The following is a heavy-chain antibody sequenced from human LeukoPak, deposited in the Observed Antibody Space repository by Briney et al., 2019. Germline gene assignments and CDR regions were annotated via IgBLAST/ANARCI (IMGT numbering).Heavy chain of an antibody. CDR3: TTDLDY. Sequence: GGSLRLSCAGSGFIFTDVWMSWVRQAPGKGLEWVGRIRSKSDGGTIDYAAPVKGRVTMSRDDSRKTLSLEMNNLKTEDTGVYYCTTDLDYWGQGTLVTVSS. CDR1: GFIFTDVW. J-gene: IGHJ4*02. CDR2: IRSKSDGGTI. V-gene: IGHV3-15*01.